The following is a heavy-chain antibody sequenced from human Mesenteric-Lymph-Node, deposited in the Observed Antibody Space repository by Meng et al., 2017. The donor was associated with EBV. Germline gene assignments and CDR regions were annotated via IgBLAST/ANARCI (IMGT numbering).Heavy chain of an antibody. CDR2: IYQSGSSA. CDR3: AKNSGLDY. CDR1: GFTFSSYA. Sequence: EVQGLGSGGGLVQPGGSLRLSCAASGFTFSSYAMYWVRQAPGKGLEWVSGIYQSGSSAYYADSVKGRFTVSRDNSKNMLDLQMNSLRAEDTAIYYCAKNSGLDYWGQGTLVTVSS. V-gene: IGHV3-23*05. J-gene: IGHJ4*02.